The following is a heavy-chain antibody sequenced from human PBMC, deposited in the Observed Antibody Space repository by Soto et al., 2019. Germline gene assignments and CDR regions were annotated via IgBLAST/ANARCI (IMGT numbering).Heavy chain of an antibody. CDR3: AKDGQRAPAYHFDY. D-gene: IGHD3-16*01. CDR1: GFTFNSYG. J-gene: IGHJ4*02. V-gene: IGHV3-30*18. Sequence: GGSLRLSCAASGFTFNSYGMHWVRQAPGKGLEWVAVISYDGSNKYYADSVKGRFTISRDNSKNTLYLQMNSLRVEDTAVYYCAKDGQRAPAYHFDYWGQGTLVTVSS. CDR2: ISYDGSNK.